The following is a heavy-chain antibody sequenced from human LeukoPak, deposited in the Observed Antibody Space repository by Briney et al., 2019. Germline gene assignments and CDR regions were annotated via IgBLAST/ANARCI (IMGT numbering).Heavy chain of an antibody. V-gene: IGHV3-53*01. J-gene: IGHJ4*02. CDR1: GFTVSSNS. D-gene: IGHD4/OR15-4a*01. CDR3: ARRAGAYSHPYDY. CDR2: IYSAGNT. Sequence: GGSLRLSCTVSGFTVSSNSMSWVRQAPGKGLEWVSFIYSAGNTHYSDSVKGRFTISIDNSKNTLYLQMNSLRAEDTAVYYCARRAGAYSHPYDYWGQGTLVTVSS.